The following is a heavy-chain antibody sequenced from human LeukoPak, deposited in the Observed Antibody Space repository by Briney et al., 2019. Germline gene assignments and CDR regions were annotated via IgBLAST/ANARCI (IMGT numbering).Heavy chain of an antibody. D-gene: IGHD3-16*01. CDR2: MSFDGSHI. CDR3: AGGGTYYYQYYYLDV. V-gene: IGHV3-30*01. J-gene: IGHJ6*03. CDR1: QFTFSSHA. Sequence: GGSLRLSCAASQFTFSSHAMNWVRQAPGKGLDWVAVMSFDGSHIYYADSVKGRFTIYRDNSKNTLFLQMNSLNADDTAVYYCAGGGTYYYQYYYLDVWGKGTTVTVSS.